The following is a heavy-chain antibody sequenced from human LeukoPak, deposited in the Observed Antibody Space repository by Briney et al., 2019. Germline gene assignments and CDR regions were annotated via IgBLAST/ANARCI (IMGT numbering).Heavy chain of an antibody. J-gene: IGHJ4*02. CDR3: ARDRNYYGSGSYYRLLDY. V-gene: IGHV4-30-2*01. CDR2: IYHSGST. D-gene: IGHD3-10*01. Sequence: PSETLSLTCAVSGGSISSGGYSWSWIRQPPGKGLEWIGYIYHSGSTYYNPSLKSRVTISVDTSKNQFSLKLSSVTAADTAVYYCARDRNYYGSGSYYRLLDYWGQGTLVTVSS. CDR1: GGSISSGGYS.